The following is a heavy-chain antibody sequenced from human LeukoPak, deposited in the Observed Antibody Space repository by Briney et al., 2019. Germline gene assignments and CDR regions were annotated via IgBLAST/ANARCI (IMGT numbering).Heavy chain of an antibody. CDR2: ISSSSSTI. J-gene: IGHJ4*02. D-gene: IGHD3-22*01. CDR1: GFTFSSYS. Sequence: GGSLRLSCAASGFTFSSYSMNWVRQAPGKGLEWVSYISSSSSTIYYADSVKGRFTISRDSAKNSLYLQMNSLRAEDTAVYYCARAVDYYDSSGWFDYWGQGTLVTVSS. CDR3: ARAVDYYDSSGWFDY. V-gene: IGHV3-48*01.